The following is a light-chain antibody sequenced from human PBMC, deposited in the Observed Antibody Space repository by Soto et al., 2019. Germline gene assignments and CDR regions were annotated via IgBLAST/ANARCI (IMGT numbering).Light chain of an antibody. CDR1: NSDVGNYNL. Sequence: QSALTQPASVSGSPGQSITISCTGTNSDVGNYNLVSWYQQHPGKAPKLMMYEVTKRPSGVSNRFSGSKSGNTASLTISGLQAEDEADHYCCSYAGSATWVFGGGTKLTVL. CDR2: EVT. V-gene: IGLV2-23*02. J-gene: IGLJ3*02. CDR3: CSYAGSATWV.